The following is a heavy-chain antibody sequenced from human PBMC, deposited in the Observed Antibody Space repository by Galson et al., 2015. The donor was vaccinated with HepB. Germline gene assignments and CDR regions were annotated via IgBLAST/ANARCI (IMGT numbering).Heavy chain of an antibody. CDR2: ISHSGNT. Sequence: SETLSLTCTVSGYSISRNYYWGWIRQPPGKGLEWIGSISHSGNTYYKPSLRSRVTISIDTSKNQFSLKLSSVTAADTAVYYCARSELHDWPMVTPGFDYWGQGTLVTVSS. CDR1: GYSISRNYY. CDR3: ARSELHDWPMVTPGFDY. V-gene: IGHV4-38-2*02. J-gene: IGHJ4*02. D-gene: IGHD5-18*01.